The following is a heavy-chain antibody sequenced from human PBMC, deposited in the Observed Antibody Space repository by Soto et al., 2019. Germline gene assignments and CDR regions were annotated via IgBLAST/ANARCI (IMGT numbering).Heavy chain of an antibody. CDR2: INPSGGST. CDR3: ARADYYDSSGFYYDC. CDR1: GYIFTNHY. D-gene: IGHD3-22*01. V-gene: IGHV1-46*01. J-gene: IGHJ4*02. Sequence: QVQLVQSGAEVKKPGASVKVSCKASGYIFTNHYIHWVRQAPGQGLEWMGIINPSGGSTNYLQKFQGRITMTRDTSTSTGYMELSSLISEDTAVYFCARADYYDSSGFYYDCWGQGTLVTVSS.